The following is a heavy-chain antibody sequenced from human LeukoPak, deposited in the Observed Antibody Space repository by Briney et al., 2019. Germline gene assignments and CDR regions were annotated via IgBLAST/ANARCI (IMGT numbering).Heavy chain of an antibody. CDR1: GGSFSGYY. CDR2: INHSGST. D-gene: IGHD3-10*01. J-gene: IGHJ4*02. V-gene: IGHV4-34*01. CDR3: AREPLPTPLTMVRAGGLDY. Sequence: PSETLSLTCAVYGGSFSGYYWSWIRQPPGKGLEWIGEINHSGSTNYNPSLKSRVTISVDTSKNQFSLKLSSVTAADTAVYYCAREPLPTPLTMVRAGGLDYRGQGTLVTVSS.